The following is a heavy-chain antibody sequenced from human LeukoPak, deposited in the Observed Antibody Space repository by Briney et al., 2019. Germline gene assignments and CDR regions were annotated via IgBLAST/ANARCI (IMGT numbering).Heavy chain of an antibody. CDR3: AKDGVSAFDY. V-gene: IGHV3-30*02. CDR2: IRYDGSNK. D-gene: IGHD6-13*01. Sequence: SGGSLRLSCAASGFTFSSYGMHWVRQAPGKGLEWVAFIRYDGSNKYYADSVKVRFTISRDNSKNTLYLQMNSLRAEDTAVYYCAKDGVSAFDYWGQGTLVTVSS. J-gene: IGHJ4*02. CDR1: GFTFSSYG.